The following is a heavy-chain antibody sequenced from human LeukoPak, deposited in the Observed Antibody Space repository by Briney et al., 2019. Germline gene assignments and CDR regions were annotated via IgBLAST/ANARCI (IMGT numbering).Heavy chain of an antibody. J-gene: IGHJ6*03. CDR2: ISGSGGST. V-gene: IGHV3-23*01. CDR3: AKSELGDYYYSYMDV. CDR1: GFTSSSYA. D-gene: IGHD7-27*01. Sequence: PGGSLRLSCAASGFTSSSYAMSWVRQAPGKGLEWVSAISGSGGSTYYADSVEGRFTISRDNSKNTLYLQMNSLRAEDTAVYYRAKSELGDYYYSYMDVWGKGTTVTVSS.